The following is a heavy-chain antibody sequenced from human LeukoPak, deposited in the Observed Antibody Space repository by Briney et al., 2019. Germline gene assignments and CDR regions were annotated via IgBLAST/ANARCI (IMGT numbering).Heavy chain of an antibody. CDR2: INHSGST. J-gene: IGHJ6*02. D-gene: IGHD3-10*01. CDR3: ARGVRGVIIPRYYYYGMDV. CDR1: GGSFSGYY. Sequence: SETLSLTCAVYGGSFSGYYWSWIRQPPGKGLEWIGEINHSGSTNYNPSLKSRVTISVDTSKNQFSLKLSSVTAADAAVYYCARGVRGVIIPRYYYYGMDVWGQGTTVTVSS. V-gene: IGHV4-34*01.